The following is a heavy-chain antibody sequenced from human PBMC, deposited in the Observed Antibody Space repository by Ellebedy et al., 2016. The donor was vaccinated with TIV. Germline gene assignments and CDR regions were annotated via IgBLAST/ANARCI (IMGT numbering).Heavy chain of an antibody. V-gene: IGHV3-30*18. CDR2: ISYDGSNK. D-gene: IGHD3-22*01. CDR1: GFTFSSYG. J-gene: IGHJ4*02. Sequence: GESLKISXAASGFTFSSYGMHWVRQAPGKGLEWVAVISYDGSNKYYADSVKGRFTISRDNSKNTLYLQMNSLRAEDTAVYYCAKDSRGDSSGPNDYWGQGTLVTVSS. CDR3: AKDSRGDSSGPNDY.